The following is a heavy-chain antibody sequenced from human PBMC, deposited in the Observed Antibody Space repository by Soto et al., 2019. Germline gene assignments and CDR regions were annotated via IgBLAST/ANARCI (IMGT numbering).Heavy chain of an antibody. CDR1: GFTFSSYA. CDR3: AKVPKATYSYGLFNFDY. CDR2: ISGSGGST. J-gene: IGHJ4*02. V-gene: IGHV3-23*01. D-gene: IGHD5-18*01. Sequence: PGGSLRLSCAASGFTFSSYAMSWVRQAPGKGLEWVSAISGSGGSTYYADSVKGRFTISRDNSKNTLYLQMNSLRAEDTAVYYCAKVPKATYSYGLFNFDYWGQGTLVTVSS.